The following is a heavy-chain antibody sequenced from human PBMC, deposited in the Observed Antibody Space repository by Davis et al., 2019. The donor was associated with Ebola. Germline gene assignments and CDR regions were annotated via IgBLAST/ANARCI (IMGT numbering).Heavy chain of an antibody. V-gene: IGHV2-5*02. J-gene: IGHJ5*02. Sequence: SGPTLVKPTQTLTLTCTFSGFSLSTSGVGVGWIRQPPGKALEWLALIYWDDAKRYSPSLKSRLTITKDTSKNQVVLTMTNMDPVDTATYYCAHIGPYCGGDCYKLNWFDPWGQGTLVTVSS. CDR2: IYWDDAK. CDR1: GFSLSTSGVG. D-gene: IGHD2-21*02. CDR3: AHIGPYCGGDCYKLNWFDP.